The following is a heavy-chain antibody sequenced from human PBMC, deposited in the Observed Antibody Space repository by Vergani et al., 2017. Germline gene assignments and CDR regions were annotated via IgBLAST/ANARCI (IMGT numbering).Heavy chain of an antibody. Sequence: QVQLQESGPGLVKPSQTLSLTCTVSGGSISSGDYYWSWIRQPPGKGLEWIGYIYYSGSTYYNPSLKSRVTISVDTSKNQFSLKLSSVTAADTAVYYCARGRGWLPPFYWYFDLWGRGTLVTVSS. CDR1: GGSISSGDYY. CDR2: IYYSGST. D-gene: IGHD5-24*01. V-gene: IGHV4-30-4*01. J-gene: IGHJ2*01. CDR3: ARGRGWLPPFYWYFDL.